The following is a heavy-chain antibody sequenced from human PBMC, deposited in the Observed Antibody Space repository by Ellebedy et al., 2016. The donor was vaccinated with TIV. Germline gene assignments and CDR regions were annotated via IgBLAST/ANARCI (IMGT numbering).Heavy chain of an antibody. J-gene: IGHJ4*02. D-gene: IGHD1/OR15-1a*01. CDR3: ARERWGYEEQPFDF. CDR1: RFTFSDYY. CDR2: ISGSGTTI. V-gene: IGHV3-11*01. Sequence: GESLKISXAASRFTFSDYYMSWIRQAPGKGLEWVSYISGSGTTINYADSVKGRFTISRDNAKNSLYLQMNSLRAEDTAVYYCARERWGYEEQPFDFWGQGTLVTVSS.